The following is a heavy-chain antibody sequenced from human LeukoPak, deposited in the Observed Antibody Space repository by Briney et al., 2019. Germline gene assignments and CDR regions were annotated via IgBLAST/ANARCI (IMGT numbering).Heavy chain of an antibody. CDR1: GFSLTSSGVG. Sequence: SGPTLVKPTQTLTLTCTFSGFSLTSSGVGVGWIRQPPGKALECLARIYWDDDKRYSSSLKSRLTITRDTSKDQVVLTMTNMDPVDTATYYCARGRFYFDYWGQGTLVTVSS. CDR3: ARGRFYFDY. V-gene: IGHV2-5*02. J-gene: IGHJ4*02. CDR2: IYWDDDK. D-gene: IGHD3-16*01.